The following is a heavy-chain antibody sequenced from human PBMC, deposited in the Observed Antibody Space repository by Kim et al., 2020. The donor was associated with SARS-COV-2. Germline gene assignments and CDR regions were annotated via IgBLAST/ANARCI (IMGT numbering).Heavy chain of an antibody. D-gene: IGHD1-26*01. Sequence: SETLSLTCAVSGGSISTRNWWTWVRQPPGKGLEWIGEIYHSGSTNYSPSLRSRVTISLDKSKNQFSLRLSSVTAADTAVDYCARDRAWGWDQLHGDALD. CDR1: GGSISTRNW. CDR3: ARDRAWGWDQLHGDALD. J-gene: IGHJ3*02. CDR2: IYHSGST. V-gene: IGHV4-4*02.